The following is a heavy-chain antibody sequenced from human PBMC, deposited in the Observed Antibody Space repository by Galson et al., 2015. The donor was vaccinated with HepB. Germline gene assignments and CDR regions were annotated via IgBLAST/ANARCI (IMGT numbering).Heavy chain of an antibody. J-gene: IGHJ3*02. CDR3: ARDKGFWSGSDAFDI. CDR2: IIPILGIA. CDR1: GGTFSSYA. V-gene: IGHV1-69*04. Sequence: SVTVSCKASGGTFSSYAISWVRQAPGQGLEWMGRIIPILGIANYAQKFQGRVTITADKSTSTAYMELSSLRSEDTAVYYCARDKGFWSGSDAFDIWGQGTMVTVFS. D-gene: IGHD3-3*01.